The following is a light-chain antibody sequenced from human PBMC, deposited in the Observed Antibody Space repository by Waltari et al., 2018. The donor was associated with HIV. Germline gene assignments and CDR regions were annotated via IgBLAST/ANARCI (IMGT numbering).Light chain of an antibody. V-gene: IGKV3-11*01. Sequence: EIVFTQSPATLSFSPGERATLSCRASQSVSSSLAWYQQKPGQAPRLLIYDASNRATVIPARFSGSGSGTDFTLTINSLEPEDFAVYYCQQRYKWPRTFGQGTKLEIK. CDR1: QSVSSS. CDR2: DAS. J-gene: IGKJ2*01. CDR3: QQRYKWPRT.